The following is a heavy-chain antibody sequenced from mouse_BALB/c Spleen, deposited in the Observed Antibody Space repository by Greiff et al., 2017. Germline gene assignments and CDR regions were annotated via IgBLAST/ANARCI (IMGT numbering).Heavy chain of an antibody. J-gene: IGHJ2*01. CDR2: INSNGGST. CDR1: GFTFSSYG. V-gene: IGHV5-6-3*01. D-gene: IGHD2-3*01. Sequence: EVKVVESGGGLVQPGGSLKLSCAASGFTFSSYGMSWVRQTPDKRLELVATINSNGGSTYYPDSVKGRFTISRDNAKNTLYLQMSSLKSEDTAMYYCARESPMIHFDYWGQGTTLTVSS. CDR3: ARESPMIHFDY.